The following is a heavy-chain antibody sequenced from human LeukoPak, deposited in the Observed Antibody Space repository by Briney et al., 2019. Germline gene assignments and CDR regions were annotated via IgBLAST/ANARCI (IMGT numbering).Heavy chain of an antibody. J-gene: IGHJ6*02. CDR2: IYYSGST. V-gene: IGHV4-31*03. CDR1: GGSISSGGYY. D-gene: IGHD3-3*01. CDR3: ARAHGTRSGYYYYYYGIDV. Sequence: PSQTLSLTCTVSGGSISSGGYYWSWIRQHPGKGLEWIGYIYYSGSTYYNPSLKSRVTISVDTSKNQFSLKLSSVTAADTAVYYCARAHGTRSGYYYYYYGIDVWGQGITVTVSS.